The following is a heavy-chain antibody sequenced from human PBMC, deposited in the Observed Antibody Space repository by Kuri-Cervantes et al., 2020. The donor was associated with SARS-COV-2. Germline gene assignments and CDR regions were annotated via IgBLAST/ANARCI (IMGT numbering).Heavy chain of an antibody. CDR2: ISSSSSYI. D-gene: IGHD1-26*01. Sequence: GESLKIYCAASGFTFSSYSMNWVRQAPGKGLEWVSSISSSSSYIYYADSVKGRFTISRDNAKNSLYLQMNSLRAEDTAVYYCAREGELRAFDIWGQGTMVTVSS. J-gene: IGHJ3*02. V-gene: IGHV3-21*01. CDR3: AREGELRAFDI. CDR1: GFTFSSYS.